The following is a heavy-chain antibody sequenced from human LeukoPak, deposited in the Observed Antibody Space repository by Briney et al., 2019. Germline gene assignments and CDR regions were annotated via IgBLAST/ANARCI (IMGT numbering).Heavy chain of an antibody. Sequence: SQTLSLTCAVSGGSISSGGYSWSWIRQPPGKGLEWIGYIYHSGSTYYNPSLKSRVTISVDRSKNQFSLKLSSVTAADTAVYYCARDRDCGGDCYYFDYWGQGTLVTVSS. CDR3: ARDRDCGGDCYYFDY. V-gene: IGHV4-30-2*01. D-gene: IGHD2-21*02. CDR2: IYHSGST. CDR1: GGSISSGGYS. J-gene: IGHJ4*02.